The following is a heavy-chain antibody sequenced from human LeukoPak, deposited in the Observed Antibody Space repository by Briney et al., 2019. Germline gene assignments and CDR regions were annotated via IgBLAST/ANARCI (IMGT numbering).Heavy chain of an antibody. D-gene: IGHD6-13*01. V-gene: IGHV1-2*02. CDR1: GYTFTDYY. Sequence: PGASVKVSCKASGYTFTDYYMHWVRQAPGQGLEWMGWINPRSGGTDHAQKFQGRVTMTRDTSISTAYMELSRLRSDDTAVYYCATSFEGIAAVAAPFDYWGQGTLVTVSS. CDR3: ATSFEGIAAVAAPFDY. CDR2: INPRSGGT. J-gene: IGHJ4*02.